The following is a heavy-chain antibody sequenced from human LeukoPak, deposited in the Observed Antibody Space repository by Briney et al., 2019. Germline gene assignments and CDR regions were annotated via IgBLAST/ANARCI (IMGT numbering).Heavy chain of an antibody. J-gene: IGHJ4*02. CDR1: GGSITRTNSY. CDR3: ARTRRGSGGSVED. V-gene: IGHV4-39*01. Sequence: SETLSLTCTVSGGSITRTNSYWAWVRQPPGMGLEWIVSIYYDGTTYFSPSLKSRVTLSVDSSSNQFSLKLTSVTAADTAVYYCARTRRGSGGSVEDWGQGTQVTVSS. CDR2: IYYDGTT. D-gene: IGHD6-19*01.